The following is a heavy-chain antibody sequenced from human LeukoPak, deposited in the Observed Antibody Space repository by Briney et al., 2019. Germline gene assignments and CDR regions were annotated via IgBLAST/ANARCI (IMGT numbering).Heavy chain of an antibody. CDR3: ARQDSSGWYFNDY. CDR2: IYYSGST. CDR1: GGSITSISYS. J-gene: IGHJ4*02. D-gene: IGHD6-19*01. Sequence: PSETLSLTCTVSGGSITSISYSWGCIRQPPGKGLEWIGSIYYSGSTYYNHSLKTRVTVSVDTAKNQFSLKLSSVTAADAAVYYCARQDSSGWYFNDYWGQGTLVTVSS. V-gene: IGHV4-39*01.